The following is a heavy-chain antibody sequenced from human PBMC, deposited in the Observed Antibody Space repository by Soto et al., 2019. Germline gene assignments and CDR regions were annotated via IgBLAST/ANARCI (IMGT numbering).Heavy chain of an antibody. CDR3: ARAVTYGPMLYYYDYGMDV. Sequence: SDTLSLTCTVSGCSISSGDYYWGWIRQPPGKGLEWIGYIYYSGSTYYNPSLKSRVTISVDTSKNQFSLKLSSVTAADTAVYYCARAVTYGPMLYYYDYGMDVWGQGTTVT. CDR2: IYYSGST. V-gene: IGHV4-30-4*02. D-gene: IGHD2-2*01. CDR1: GCSISSGDYY. J-gene: IGHJ6*02.